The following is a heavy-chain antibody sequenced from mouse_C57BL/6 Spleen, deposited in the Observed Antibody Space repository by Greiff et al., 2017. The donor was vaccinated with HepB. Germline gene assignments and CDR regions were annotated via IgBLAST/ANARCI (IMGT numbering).Heavy chain of an antibody. D-gene: IGHD1-1*01. CDR1: GFTFSDYY. J-gene: IGHJ1*03. CDR2: INYDGSST. V-gene: IGHV5-16*01. CDR3: ARDDTTVRGYFDV. Sequence: EVHLVESEGGLVQPGSSLKLSCTASGFTFSDYYMAWVRQVPEKGLEWVANINYDGSSTYYLDSLKSRFIISRDNAKNILYLQMSSLKSEDTATYYCARDDTTVRGYFDVWGTGTTVTVSS.